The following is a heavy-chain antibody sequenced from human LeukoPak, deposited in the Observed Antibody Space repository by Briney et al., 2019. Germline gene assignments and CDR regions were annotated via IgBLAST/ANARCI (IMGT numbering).Heavy chain of an antibody. CDR3: AKAERYRHYFDY. V-gene: IGHV3-23*01. J-gene: IGHJ4*02. CDR2: ISGSGGST. D-gene: IGHD5-18*01. CDR1: GFTFSSYA. Sequence: GGSLRLSCAASGFTFSSYAMSWVRQAPGKGLEWVSAISGSGGSTYYADSAKGRFTISRDNSKNTLYLQMNSLRAEDTAVYYCAKAERYRHYFDYWGQGTLVTVSS.